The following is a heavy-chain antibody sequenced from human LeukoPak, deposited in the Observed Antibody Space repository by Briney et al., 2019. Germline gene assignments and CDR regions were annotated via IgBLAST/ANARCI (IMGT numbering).Heavy chain of an antibody. D-gene: IGHD2-15*01. J-gene: IGHJ4*02. Sequence: GGSLRLSCAASGFTFSSYSVNWVRQAPGKGLEWVSYISSSSSTIYYADSVKGRFTISRDNAKNSLYLQMNSLRAEDTAVYYCAREPEYCSGGSCPTYYFDYWGQGTLVTVSS. CDR3: AREPEYCSGGSCPTYYFDY. V-gene: IGHV3-48*01. CDR2: ISSSSSTI. CDR1: GFTFSSYS.